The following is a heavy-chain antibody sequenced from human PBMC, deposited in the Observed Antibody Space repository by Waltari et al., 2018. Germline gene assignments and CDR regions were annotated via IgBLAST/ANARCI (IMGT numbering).Heavy chain of an antibody. CDR3: WGSSNYDDRIGVDAFDI. J-gene: IGHJ3*02. V-gene: IGHV3-20*04. CDR2: INWNGGST. Sequence: EVQLVESGGGVVRPGGSLRLSCAASGFTFDDYGMSWVHQAPGKGLEWVSGINWNGGSTGYADSVKGRFTISRDNAKNSLYLQMNSLRAEDTALYYCWGSSNYDDRIGVDAFDIWGQGTMVTVSS. D-gene: IGHD4-4*01. CDR1: GFTFDDYG.